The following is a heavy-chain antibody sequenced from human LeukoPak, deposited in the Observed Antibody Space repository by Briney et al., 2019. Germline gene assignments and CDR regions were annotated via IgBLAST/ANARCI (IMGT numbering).Heavy chain of an antibody. Sequence: GGSLRLSCAASGFTFSTYGMSWVRQAPGKGLQWVSTIPSGGGTYYADSVKGRFTISRDNSKNTLYLQMNSLRAEDTAVYYCAKGTYCGGDCYYLDYWGQGTLVTVSS. J-gene: IGHJ4*02. CDR2: IPSGGGT. D-gene: IGHD2-21*02. CDR1: GFTFSTYG. V-gene: IGHV3-23*01. CDR3: AKGTYCGGDCYYLDY.